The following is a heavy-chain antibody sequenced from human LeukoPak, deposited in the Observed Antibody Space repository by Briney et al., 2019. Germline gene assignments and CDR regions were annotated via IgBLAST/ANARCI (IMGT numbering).Heavy chain of an antibody. D-gene: IGHD3-22*01. V-gene: IGHV4-34*01. CDR1: GGSFSGYY. Sequence: PSETLSLTCAVYGGSFSGYYWSWIRQPPGKGLEWIGEINHSGSTNYNPSLESRVTISVDTSKNQFSLKLSSVTAADTAVYYCARMRRPANYYYDSSGYGHFDYWGQGTLVTVSS. CDR3: ARMRRPANYYYDSSGYGHFDY. J-gene: IGHJ4*02. CDR2: INHSGST.